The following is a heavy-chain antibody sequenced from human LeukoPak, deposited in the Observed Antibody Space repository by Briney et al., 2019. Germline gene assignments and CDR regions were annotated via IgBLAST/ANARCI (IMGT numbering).Heavy chain of an antibody. J-gene: IGHJ4*02. Sequence: GGSLRLSCTASGFTFGDYAMSWVRQAPGKGLEWVGFIRSKAYGGTTEYAASVKGRFTISRDDSKSIAYLQMNSLKTEDTAVYYCTRDLYSYGFDYWGQGTLVTVSS. CDR3: TRDLYSYGFDY. CDR1: GFTFGDYA. D-gene: IGHD5-18*01. V-gene: IGHV3-49*04. CDR2: IRSKAYGGTT.